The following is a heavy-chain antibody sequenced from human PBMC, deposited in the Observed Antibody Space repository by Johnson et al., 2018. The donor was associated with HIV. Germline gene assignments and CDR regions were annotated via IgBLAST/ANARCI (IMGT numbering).Heavy chain of an antibody. Sequence: QVQLVESGGGVVQPGRSLRLSCAASGFTFSNYGMHWVRQAPGKGLEWVAVMTGNGDRTYYAESVKGRFTISRDNSKNTLYLQMNSLRVEDTAVYYCANQGRWLQLPDAFDIWGQVTMVTVSS. V-gene: IGHV3-30*19. D-gene: IGHD5-24*01. CDR3: ANQGRWLQLPDAFDI. J-gene: IGHJ3*02. CDR2: MTGNGDRT. CDR1: GFTFSNYG.